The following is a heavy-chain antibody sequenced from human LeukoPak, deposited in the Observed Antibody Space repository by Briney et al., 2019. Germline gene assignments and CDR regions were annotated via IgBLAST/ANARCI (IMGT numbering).Heavy chain of an antibody. J-gene: IGHJ4*02. V-gene: IGHV3-21*01. CDR1: GFTFSSYS. CDR3: ARDAPAAMHSFDY. CDR2: ISSSSSYI. Sequence: GGSLRLSCAASGFTFSSYSMNWVRQAPGKGLEWVSSISSSSSYIYYADSVKGRFTISRDNAKNSLYLQMNSLRAEDTAVYYCARDAPAAMHSFDYWGQGTLVTVSS. D-gene: IGHD2-2*01.